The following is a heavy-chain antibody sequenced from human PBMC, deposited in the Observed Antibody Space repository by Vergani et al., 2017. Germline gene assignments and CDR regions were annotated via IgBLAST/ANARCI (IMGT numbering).Heavy chain of an antibody. CDR3: ARQSRDVFCTNGVCPLGY. J-gene: IGHJ4*02. CDR1: GFTFSACP. CDR2: ISARYPST. D-gene: IGHD2-8*01. Sequence: EVQLLQSGGGVIQPGGSVRLSCAASGFTFSACPMTWVRQAPGKGLEWVSAISARYPSTYYADSVKGRFTISRDNSKNMLYLQMNSLRAEDTAVYYCARQSRDVFCTNGVCPLGYWGQGALVTVSS. V-gene: IGHV3-23*01.